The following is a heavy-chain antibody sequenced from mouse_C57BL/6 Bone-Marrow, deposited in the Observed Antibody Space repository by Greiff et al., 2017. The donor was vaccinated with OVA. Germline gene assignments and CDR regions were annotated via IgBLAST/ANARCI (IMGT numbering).Heavy chain of an antibody. J-gene: IGHJ1*03. Sequence: VQLQQPGAELVRPGSSVKLSCKASGYTFTSYWMDWVKQRPGQGLEWIGNIYHSDSETHYNQKFKDKATLTVDKSSSTAYMQLSSLTSEDSAVYYCARYDYDADWYFDVWGTGTTVTVSS. V-gene: IGHV1-61*01. CDR1: GYTFTSYW. CDR3: ARYDYDADWYFDV. D-gene: IGHD2-4*01. CDR2: IYHSDSET.